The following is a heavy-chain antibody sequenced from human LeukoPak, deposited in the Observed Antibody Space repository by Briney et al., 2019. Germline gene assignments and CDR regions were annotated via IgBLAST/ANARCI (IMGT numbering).Heavy chain of an antibody. J-gene: IGHJ5*02. D-gene: IGHD3-9*01. CDR3: ARVMENDILTGYSSWFDP. Sequence: SVKVSCKASGGTFSSYAISWVRQAPGQGLEWMGGIIPIFGTANYAQKFQGRVTITTDGSTSTAYMELSSLRSEDTAVYYCARVMENDILTGYSSWFDPWGQGTLVTVSS. V-gene: IGHV1-69*05. CDR2: IIPIFGTA. CDR1: GGTFSSYA.